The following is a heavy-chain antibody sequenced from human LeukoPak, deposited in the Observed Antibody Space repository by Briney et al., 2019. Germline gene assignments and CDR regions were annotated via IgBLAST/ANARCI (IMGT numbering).Heavy chain of an antibody. V-gene: IGHV3-23*01. D-gene: IGHD3-10*01. CDR2: ISGSGGST. CDR3: AKRKLLWFGEPIDY. J-gene: IGHJ4*02. Sequence: GGSLRLSCAASGFTFDDYAMHWVRQAPGKGLEWVSAISGSGGSTYYADSVKGRFTISRDNSKNTLYLQMNSLRAEDTAVYYCAKRKLLWFGEPIDYWGQGTLVTVS. CDR1: GFTFDDYA.